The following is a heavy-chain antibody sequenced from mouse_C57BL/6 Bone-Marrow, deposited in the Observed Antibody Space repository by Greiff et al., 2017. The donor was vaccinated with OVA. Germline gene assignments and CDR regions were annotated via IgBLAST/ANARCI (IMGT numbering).Heavy chain of an antibody. D-gene: IGHD1-1*01. V-gene: IGHV1-82*01. Sequence: VQLQQSGPELVKPGASVKISCKASGYAFSSSWMNWVKQRPGKGLEWIGRIYPGDGDTNYNGKFKGKATLTADKSSSTAYMQLSSLTSEDSAVYFCASSPFITTVVATDYAMDYWGQGTSVTVSS. CDR3: ASSPFITTVVATDYAMDY. J-gene: IGHJ4*01. CDR2: IYPGDGDT. CDR1: GYAFSSSW.